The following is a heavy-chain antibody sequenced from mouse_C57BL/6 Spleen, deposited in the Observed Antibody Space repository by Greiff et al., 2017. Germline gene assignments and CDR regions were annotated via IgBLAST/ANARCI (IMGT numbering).Heavy chain of an antibody. J-gene: IGHJ1*03. CDR1: GFTFSDFY. V-gene: IGHV7-1*01. D-gene: IGHD2-10*01. Sequence: EVKLVDSGGGLVQSGRSLRLSCATSGFTFSDFYMEWVRQAPGKGLEWIAASRNKANDYTTEYSASVKGRFIVSRDTSQSILYLQMNALRAEDTAIYYCARDAAYYRNGDWYFDVWGTGTTVTVSS. CDR2: SRNKANDYTT. CDR3: ARDAAYYRNGDWYFDV.